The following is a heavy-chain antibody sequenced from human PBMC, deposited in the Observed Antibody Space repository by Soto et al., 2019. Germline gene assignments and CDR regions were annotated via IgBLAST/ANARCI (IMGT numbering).Heavy chain of an antibody. J-gene: IGHJ4*02. CDR3: ARQIYDSDTGPNFQYYFDS. CDR2: IDPSDSQT. CDR1: GYSFAGYW. D-gene: IGHD3-22*01. Sequence: ESLKISCKGSGYSFAGYWITWVRQKPGKGLEWMGRIDPSDSQTYYSPSFRGHVTISVTKSITTVFLQWSSLRASDTAMYYCARQIYDSDTGPNFQYYFDSWGQGTPVIVSS. V-gene: IGHV5-10-1*01.